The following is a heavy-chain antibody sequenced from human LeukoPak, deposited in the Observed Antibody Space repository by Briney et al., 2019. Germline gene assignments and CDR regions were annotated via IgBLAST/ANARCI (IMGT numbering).Heavy chain of an antibody. CDR1: GFTFSSYS. V-gene: IGHV3-21*01. Sequence: SGGSLRLSCAASGFTFSSYSMNWVRQAPGKGLEWVSSISSSSSHIYYADSVKGRFIISRDNGKNSLYLLMNSLRAEDTAVYYCARDYLVVPAAMWWFDPWGQGALVTVSS. J-gene: IGHJ5*02. CDR3: ARDYLVVPAAMWWFDP. D-gene: IGHD2-2*01. CDR2: ISSSSSHI.